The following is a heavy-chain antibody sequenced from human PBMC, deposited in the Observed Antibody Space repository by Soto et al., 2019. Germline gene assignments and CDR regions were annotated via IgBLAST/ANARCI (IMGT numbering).Heavy chain of an antibody. J-gene: IGHJ5*02. Sequence: QVQLQESGPGLVKPSGTLSLTCTVSGVSSSGNYWTWVRQSPGKGLEWIGYFYDSETFNYNPSLKTRVTMSVDTSKNQCSLKVASVTAADTAVYYCARTYGPGSWWFDPWGQGTLVTVSS. CDR3: ARTYGPGSWWFDP. V-gene: IGHV4-59*01. D-gene: IGHD3-10*01. CDR2: FYDSETF. CDR1: GVSSSGNY.